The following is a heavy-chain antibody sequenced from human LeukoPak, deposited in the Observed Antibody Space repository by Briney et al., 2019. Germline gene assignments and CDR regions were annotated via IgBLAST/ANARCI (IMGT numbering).Heavy chain of an antibody. CDR1: GYTFTSYG. V-gene: IGHV1-18*01. J-gene: IGHJ4*02. D-gene: IGHD6-6*01. Sequence: ASVKVSCKASGYTFTSYGISWARQAPGQGLEWMGWISAYNGNTNYAQKLQGRVTMTTDTSTSTAYMELRSLRSDDTAVYYCAGGSPFIAARPLYYWGQGTLVTVSS. CDR2: ISAYNGNT. CDR3: AGGSPFIAARPLYY.